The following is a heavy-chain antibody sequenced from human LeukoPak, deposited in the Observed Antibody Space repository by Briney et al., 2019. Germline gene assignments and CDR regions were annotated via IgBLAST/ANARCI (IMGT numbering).Heavy chain of an antibody. V-gene: IGHV4-4*07. CDR1: GGSFSGYY. Sequence: PSETLSLTCAVYGGSFSGYYWSWIRQPAGKGLEWIGRIYTSGSTNYNPSLKSRVTMSVDTSKNQFSLKLSSVTAADTAVYYCARERGGRATRPHFDYWGQGTLVTVSS. J-gene: IGHJ4*02. CDR3: ARERGGRATRPHFDY. CDR2: IYTSGST. D-gene: IGHD3-16*01.